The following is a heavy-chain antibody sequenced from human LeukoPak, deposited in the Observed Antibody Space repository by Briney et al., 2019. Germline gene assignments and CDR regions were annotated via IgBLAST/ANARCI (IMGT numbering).Heavy chain of an antibody. D-gene: IGHD2-15*01. CDR1: GGSISSYY. J-gene: IGHJ5*02. CDR3: ARAFASIVVASFDP. Sequence: PSETLSLTCTVSGGSISSYYWSWIRQPPGKGLEWIGYIYYSGSTNYNPSLKSRVTISVDTSKNQFSLKLSSVTAADTAVYYCARAFASIVVASFDPWGQGTLVTVSS. V-gene: IGHV4-59*01. CDR2: IYYSGST.